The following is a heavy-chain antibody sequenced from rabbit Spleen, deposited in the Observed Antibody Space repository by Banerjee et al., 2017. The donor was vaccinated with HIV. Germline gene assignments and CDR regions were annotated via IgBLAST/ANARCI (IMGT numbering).Heavy chain of an antibody. CDR1: GFSFSSRYY. Sequence: QSLEESGGDLVKPGASLTLTCTASGFSFSSRYYMCWVRQAPGKGLEWIACIYAGSSGDTYYANWAKGRFAISKTSSTTVTLQMTSLTAADTAAYFCARETNRGWGVVSFYFNLWGPGTLVTVS. D-gene: IGHD4-1*01. CDR3: ARETNRGWGVVSFYFNL. CDR2: IYAGSSGDT. V-gene: IGHV1S40*01. J-gene: IGHJ4*01.